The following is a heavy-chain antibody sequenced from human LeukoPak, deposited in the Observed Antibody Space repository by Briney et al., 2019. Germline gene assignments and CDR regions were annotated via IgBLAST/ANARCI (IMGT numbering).Heavy chain of an antibody. V-gene: IGHV3-30*04. CDR2: ISYDGSNK. D-gene: IGHD3-10*01. Sequence: GGSLRLSCAASGFTFSSYAMHWVRQAPGKGLEWVAVISYDGSNKYYADSVKGRFTISRDNSKNTLYLQMNSLRAEDTAVYYCARSSTRDPRGFDYWGQGTLVTVSS. J-gene: IGHJ4*02. CDR1: GFTFSSYA. CDR3: ARSSTRDPRGFDY.